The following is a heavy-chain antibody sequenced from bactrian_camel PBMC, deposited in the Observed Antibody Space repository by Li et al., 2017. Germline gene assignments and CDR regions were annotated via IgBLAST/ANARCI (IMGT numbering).Heavy chain of an antibody. V-gene: IGHV3S44*01. D-gene: IGHD3*01. J-gene: IGHJ4*01. CDR3: AVGATSLWVGCEDIEAGGYDY. CDR2: TIDQHGRT. CDR1: GYSANKDC. Sequence: DVQLVESGGGSVQAGGSLRLSCQTSGYSANKDCIRWFRQPAGKGREGVATIDQHGRTSYSDSVKGRFTISQSQDDAKEFLYLQMNNLKPEDTAIYFCAVGATSLWVGCEDIEAGGYDYLGQGTQVTVS.